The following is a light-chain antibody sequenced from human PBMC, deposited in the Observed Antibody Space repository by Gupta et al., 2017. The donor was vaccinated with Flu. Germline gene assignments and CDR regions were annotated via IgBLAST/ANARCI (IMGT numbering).Light chain of an antibody. CDR3: QQRSNWGWT. CDR1: QSVSSY. Sequence: EIVLTQSPATLSVSPGERATLSCRASQSVSSYLAWSQQKPGQAPRLLIYDASNRATGIPARFSGSGSGTDFTLTISSLEPEDFAVYYCQQRSNWGWTFGQGTKVEIK. CDR2: DAS. V-gene: IGKV3-11*01. J-gene: IGKJ1*01.